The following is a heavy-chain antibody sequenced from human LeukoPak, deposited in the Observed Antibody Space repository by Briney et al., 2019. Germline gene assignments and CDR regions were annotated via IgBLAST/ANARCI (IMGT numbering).Heavy chain of an antibody. D-gene: IGHD2-15*01. V-gene: IGHV3-48*01. Sequence: AGGSLRLSCAASGFTFSSYSMNWVRQAPGKGLEWVSYISSSSSTIYYADSVKGRFTISRDNAKNSLYLQMNSLRAEDTAVYYCAKAAPHCSGGSCYVAEYYFDYWGQGTLVTVSS. CDR1: GFTFSSYS. CDR2: ISSSSSTI. J-gene: IGHJ4*02. CDR3: AKAAPHCSGGSCYVAEYYFDY.